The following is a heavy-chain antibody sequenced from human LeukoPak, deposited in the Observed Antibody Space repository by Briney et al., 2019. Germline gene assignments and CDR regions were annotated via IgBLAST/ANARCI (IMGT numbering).Heavy chain of an antibody. CDR1: GYTFTGYG. D-gene: IGHD3-22*01. CDR3: ARDYYERSGYWYDVFDI. CDR2: ISTYNGNT. V-gene: IGHV1-18*01. Sequence: ASVKVSCKASGYTFTGYGISWVRQAPGQGLEWMGWISTYNGNTNYAHKLQGRVTMTTDTSTTTVYVELRSLRSDDTAVYYCARDYYERSGYWYDVFDIWGQGTVVTVSS. J-gene: IGHJ3*02.